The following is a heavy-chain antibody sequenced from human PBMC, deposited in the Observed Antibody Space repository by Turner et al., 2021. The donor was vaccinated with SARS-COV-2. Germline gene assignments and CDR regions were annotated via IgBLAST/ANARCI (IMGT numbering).Heavy chain of an antibody. D-gene: IGHD3-3*01. CDR1: GLTFSDFA. CDR3: ARERRGYYAEY. CDR2: ISYDGSNQ. V-gene: IGHV3-30-3*01. Sequence: VQVVESGGGLVQPGGSLRLSCAASGLTFSDFAMHWVRQAPGKGLEWVALISYDGSNQYYADSVKGRFTISRDDSKNTLYLQMNSLSAEDTAVYHCARERRGYYAEYWGQGSLVTVSS. J-gene: IGHJ4*02.